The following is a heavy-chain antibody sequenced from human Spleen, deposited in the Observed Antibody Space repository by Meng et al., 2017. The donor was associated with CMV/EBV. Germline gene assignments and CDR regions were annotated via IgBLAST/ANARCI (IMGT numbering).Heavy chain of an antibody. CDR1: GGSISSYY. D-gene: IGHD2-8*01. V-gene: IGHV4-59*01. Sequence: GSLRLSCTVSGGSISSYYWSWIRQPPGKGLEWMGYIYYSGSTNYYPSLKSRVTISVDTSKNQFSLKLSSVTAADTAVYYCAREVALRQWHDFWGQGTLVTVSS. J-gene: IGHJ4*02. CDR2: IYYSGST. CDR3: AREVALRQWHDF.